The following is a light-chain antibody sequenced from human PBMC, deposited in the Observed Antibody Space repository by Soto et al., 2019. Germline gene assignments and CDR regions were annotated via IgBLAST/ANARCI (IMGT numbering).Light chain of an antibody. J-gene: IGKJ4*01. CDR2: GTS. Sequence: EIVLTQSPGTLSLSPGERASLSCRASQTFSSSYLAWYQQKPGQAPRLLIYGTSSRATDIPDRFSGSGSGTDFTLTISRLEPEDFAVYYCQQYGPSLINFGGGTKVEIK. V-gene: IGKV3-20*01. CDR3: QQYGPSLIN. CDR1: QTFSSSY.